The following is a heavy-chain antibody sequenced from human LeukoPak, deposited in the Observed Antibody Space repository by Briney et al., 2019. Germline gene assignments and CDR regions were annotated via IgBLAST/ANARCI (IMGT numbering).Heavy chain of an antibody. D-gene: IGHD1-7*01. CDR1: GFTFSDYY. CDR3: ARDNWNYVGNFDY. J-gene: IGHJ4*02. V-gene: IGHV3-11*01. Sequence: GGSLRLSCAASGFTFSDYYMSWIRQAPGKGLEWVSYISSSGSTIYYADSVKGRFTISRDNAKNSLYLQMNSLRAEDTAVYYRARDNWNYVGNFDYWGQGTLVTVSS. CDR2: ISSSGSTI.